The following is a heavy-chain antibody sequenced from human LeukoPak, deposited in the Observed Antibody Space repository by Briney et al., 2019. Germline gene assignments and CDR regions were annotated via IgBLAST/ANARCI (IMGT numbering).Heavy chain of an antibody. V-gene: IGHV3-49*04. CDR2: IRSKAYSGTT. D-gene: IGHD2-15*01. Sequence: GGSLRLSCIGSGFTFGDYAMSWVRQAPGKGLQWVSFIRSKAYSGTTEYAASVKGRFTMSRDDSKSIAYLQMNSLRTEDTAVYYCIRVVRSKTYCSAGNCYSGGFDYWGQGTLVTVSS. J-gene: IGHJ4*02. CDR3: IRVVRSKTYCSAGNCYSGGFDY. CDR1: GFTFGDYA.